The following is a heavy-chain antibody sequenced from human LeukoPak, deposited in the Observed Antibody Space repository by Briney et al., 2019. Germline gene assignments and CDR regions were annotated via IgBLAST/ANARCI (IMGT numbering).Heavy chain of an antibody. J-gene: IGHJ4*02. CDR3: ARVFDQSSSSDYFDY. CDR1: GYTFTSYG. Sequence: VASVKVSCKASGYTFTSYGISWVRQAPGQGLEWMGWINPNSGGTNYAQKFQGRVTMTRDTSISTAYMELSRLRSDDTAVYYCARVFDQSSSSDYFDYWGQGTLVTVSS. V-gene: IGHV1-2*02. D-gene: IGHD6-6*01. CDR2: INPNSGGT.